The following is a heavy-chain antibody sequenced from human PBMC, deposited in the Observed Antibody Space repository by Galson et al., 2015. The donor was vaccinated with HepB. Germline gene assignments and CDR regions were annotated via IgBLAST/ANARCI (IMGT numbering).Heavy chain of an antibody. J-gene: IGHJ4*02. D-gene: IGHD2-15*01. CDR2: IIPILGIA. CDR1: GGTFSSYT. CDR3: ARYNYLPQGYCSGGSCYGGPFDY. Sequence: SVKVSCKASGGTFSSYTISWVRQAPGQGLEWMGRIIPILGIANYAQKFQGRVTITADKSTSTAYMELSSLRSEDTAVYYCARYNYLPQGYCSGGSCYGGPFDYWGQGTLVTVSS. V-gene: IGHV1-69*02.